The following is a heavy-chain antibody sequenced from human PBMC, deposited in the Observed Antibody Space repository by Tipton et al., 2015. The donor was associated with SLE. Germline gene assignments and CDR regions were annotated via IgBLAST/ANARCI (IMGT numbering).Heavy chain of an antibody. V-gene: IGHV4-39*01. Sequence: TLSLTCTVSGGSISRSSNYWGWIRQPPGKGLEWIGGNYYSGSIYYNPSLKSRVTISVDTSKNQFSLKLNSVTAADTAIDYCAKTDPVVFPPYYYSDSWGQGTLLTVSS. CDR3: AKTDPVVFPPYYYSDS. D-gene: IGHD1-26*01. J-gene: IGHJ4*02. CDR1: GGSISRSSNY. CDR2: NYYSGSI.